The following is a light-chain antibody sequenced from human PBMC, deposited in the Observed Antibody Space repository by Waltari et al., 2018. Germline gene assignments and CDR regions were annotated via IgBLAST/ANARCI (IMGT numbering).Light chain of an antibody. CDR1: QSVLYSSNNKNY. Sequence: DIVMTQPPDSLAVSLGERATINCKSSQSVLYSSNNKNYLAWYQQKPGQPPKLPIYWASTRESGVPYRFSGSGSGTDFTLTISSLQAEDVAVYYCQQYYNIPWTFGQGTKVEIK. CDR3: QQYYNIPWT. CDR2: WAS. V-gene: IGKV4-1*01. J-gene: IGKJ1*01.